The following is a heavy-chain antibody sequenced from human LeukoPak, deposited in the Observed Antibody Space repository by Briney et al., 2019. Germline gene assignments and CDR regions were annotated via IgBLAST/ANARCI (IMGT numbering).Heavy chain of an antibody. V-gene: IGHV4-59*11. CDR2: IYYSGST. CDR3: ARADSSGYYFTFDY. J-gene: IGHJ4*02. D-gene: IGHD3-22*01. CDR1: GGSISSHY. Sequence: SETLSLTCTVSGGSISSHYWSWIRQPPGKGLEWIGYIYYSGSTNYNPSLKSRVAISVDTSKNQFCLKLSSVTAADTAVYYCARADSSGYYFTFDYWGQGTLVTVSS.